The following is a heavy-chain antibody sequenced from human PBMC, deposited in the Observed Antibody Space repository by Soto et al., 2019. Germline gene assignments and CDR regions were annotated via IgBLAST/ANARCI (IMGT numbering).Heavy chain of an antibody. CDR2: IYYSGST. V-gene: IGHV4-39*01. D-gene: IGHD3-22*01. CDR3: ARLRITMIVVVITPSHFDY. J-gene: IGHJ4*02. CDR1: VGSISSSSYY. Sequence: SKTLSLSCTVSVGSISSSSYYWVWIRHPPGKGLEWIGSIYYSGSTYYNPSLKSRVTISVDTSKNQLSLKLSSVTAADTAVYYCARLRITMIVVVITPSHFDYWGQGTLVTVSS.